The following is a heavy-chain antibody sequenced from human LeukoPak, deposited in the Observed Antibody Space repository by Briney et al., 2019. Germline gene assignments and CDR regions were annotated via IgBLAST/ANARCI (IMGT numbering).Heavy chain of an antibody. CDR2: IWYDGSNQ. D-gene: IGHD2-21*01. Sequence: GGSLRLSCAASGLRFRNYGMHWVRQAPGKGLEWVAVIWYDGSNQYYVDSVKGRFTISRDNAKNSLYLQMNSLRAEDTAVYYCARGIRGIPNWFDPWGQGTLVTVSS. CDR1: GLRFRNYG. CDR3: ARGIRGIPNWFDP. J-gene: IGHJ5*02. V-gene: IGHV3-33*01.